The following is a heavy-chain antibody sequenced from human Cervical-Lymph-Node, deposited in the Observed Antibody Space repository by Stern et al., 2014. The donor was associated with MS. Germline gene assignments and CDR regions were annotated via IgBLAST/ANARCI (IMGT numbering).Heavy chain of an antibody. CDR3: ASSVHYYYYGMDV. CDR2: ISSSGSTI. J-gene: IGHJ6*02. CDR1: GFTFSDYY. Sequence: GQLLESGGGLVKPGGSLRLSCAASGFTFSDYYMSWIRQAPGKGLEWVSYISSSGSTIYYADSVKGRFTISRDNAKNSLYLQMNSLRAEDTAVYYCASSVHYYYYGMDVWGQGTTVTVSS. V-gene: IGHV3-11*01.